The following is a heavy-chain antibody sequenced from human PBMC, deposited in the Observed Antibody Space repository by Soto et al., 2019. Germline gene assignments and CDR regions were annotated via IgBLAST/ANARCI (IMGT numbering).Heavy chain of an antibody. D-gene: IGHD3-10*02. Sequence: KGLEWVAVISYDGSNTYYADSVKGRFTISRNNSKNTLYLHVNSLRAGDTAVYYCAIFFFQAEDGIRDVRSVSAFLLNRSSDL. J-gene: IGHJ2*01. CDR3: AIFFFQAEDGIRDVRSVSAFLLNRSSDL. V-gene: IGHV3-30*03. CDR2: ISYDGSNT.